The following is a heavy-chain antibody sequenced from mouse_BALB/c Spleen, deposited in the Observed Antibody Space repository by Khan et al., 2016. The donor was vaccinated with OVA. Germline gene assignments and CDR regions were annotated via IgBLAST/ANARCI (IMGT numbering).Heavy chain of an antibody. D-gene: IGHD2-14*01. V-gene: IGHV4-1*02. J-gene: IGHJ3*01. CDR1: GFDFSRYW. CDR3: ARHYRYDGRAWCAY. Sequence: EVQLVESGGGLVQPGGSLKLSCAASGFDFSRYWMSWVRQAPGKGLEWIGEINPDSSTINYTPSLKDKFIISRDNAKNTLYLQMSKVRSEDTALYYCARHYRYDGRAWCAYWGQGTLVTVSA. CDR2: INPDSSTI.